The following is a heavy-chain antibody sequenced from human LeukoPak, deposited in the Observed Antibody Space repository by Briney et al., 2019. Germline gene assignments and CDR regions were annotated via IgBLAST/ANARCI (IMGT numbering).Heavy chain of an antibody. V-gene: IGHV4-59*01. D-gene: IGHD6-19*01. J-gene: IGHJ4*02. Sequence: SETLSLTCTVSGGSISSYYWSWIRQPPGKGLEWIGYIYYSGSTNYNPSLKSRVTISVDTSKNQFSLKLSSVTAADTAVYYCARAGIAVADRIDYWGQGTLVTVSS. CDR2: IYYSGST. CDR3: ARAGIAVADRIDY. CDR1: GGSISSYY.